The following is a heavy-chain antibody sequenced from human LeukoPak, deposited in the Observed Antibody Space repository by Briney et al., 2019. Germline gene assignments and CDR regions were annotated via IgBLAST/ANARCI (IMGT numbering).Heavy chain of an antibody. CDR2: IIPIFGTA. CDR1: GGTFSSYA. D-gene: IGHD3-3*01. J-gene: IGHJ5*02. V-gene: IGHV1-69*05. Sequence: ASVKVSCKASGGTFSSYAISWVRQAPGQGLEWMGGIIPIFGTANYAQKFQGRVTITTDESTSTAYMELSSLRSEDTAVYYCARAGNYDFWSGYYIRWFDPWGQGTLVTVSS. CDR3: ARAGNYDFWSGYYIRWFDP.